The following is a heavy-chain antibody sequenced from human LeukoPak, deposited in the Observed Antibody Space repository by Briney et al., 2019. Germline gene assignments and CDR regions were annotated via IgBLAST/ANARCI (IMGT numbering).Heavy chain of an antibody. CDR3: ARGYSYGRGFDH. Sequence: PSQTLSLTCTVSGGSINSGAYYWKYIRQHPGKGLEWIAYIYHSGGTDYDPSLKSRVTMSVDTSKNQFSLKLSSVTAVDTAVYYCARGYSYGRGFDHRGQGTLVTVSS. J-gene: IGHJ4*02. V-gene: IGHV4-31*03. CDR2: IYHSGGT. D-gene: IGHD5-18*01. CDR1: GGSINSGAYY.